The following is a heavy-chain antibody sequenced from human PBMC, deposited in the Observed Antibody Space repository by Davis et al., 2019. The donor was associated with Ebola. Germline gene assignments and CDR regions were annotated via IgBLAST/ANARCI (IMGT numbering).Heavy chain of an antibody. V-gene: IGHV3-53*01. D-gene: IGHD5-12*01. CDR2: IYSGGST. J-gene: IGHJ4*02. CDR3: ARGIVATISDY. Sequence: GESLKISCAASGFTVSSNYMGWVRQAPGKGLEWVSVIYSGGSTYYADSVKGRFTISRDNSKNTLYLQMNSLRAEDTAVYYCARGIVATISDYWGQGTLVTVSS. CDR1: GFTVSSNY.